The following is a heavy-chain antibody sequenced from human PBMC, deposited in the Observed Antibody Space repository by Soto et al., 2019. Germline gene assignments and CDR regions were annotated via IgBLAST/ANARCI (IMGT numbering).Heavy chain of an antibody. CDR3: ARRYGPGFDY. CDR1: GGSISIGGYY. D-gene: IGHD4-17*01. V-gene: IGHV4-61*08. Sequence: PSDTLSLTCTVSGGSISIGGYYWSWIRQHPGKGLEWIGYIYYSGSTNYNPSLKSRVTISVDTSKNQFSLKLSSVTAADTAVYYCARRYGPGFDYWGQGTLVTVSS. J-gene: IGHJ4*02. CDR2: IYYSGST.